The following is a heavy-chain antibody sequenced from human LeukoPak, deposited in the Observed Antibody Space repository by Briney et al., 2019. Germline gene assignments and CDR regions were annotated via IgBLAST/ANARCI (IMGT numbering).Heavy chain of an antibody. CDR2: INSDGSSA. Sequence: GGSLRLSCAASGFTFNSYWMHWVRQAPGMGLVWVSRINSDGSSATYADSVKGRFTISRDNAKNTLYLQVKSLRAEDTAVYYCARGRYYLDYWGQGTLVTVSS. CDR3: ARGRYYLDY. V-gene: IGHV3-74*01. J-gene: IGHJ4*02. CDR1: GFTFNSYW.